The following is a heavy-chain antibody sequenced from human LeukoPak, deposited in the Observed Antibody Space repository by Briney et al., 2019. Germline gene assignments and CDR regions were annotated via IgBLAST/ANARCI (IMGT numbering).Heavy chain of an antibody. V-gene: IGHV1-69*13. J-gene: IGHJ6*02. D-gene: IGHD2-2*01. Sequence: ASVKVSCKASGGTFSSYAISWVRQAPGQGLEWMGGIIPIFGTANYAQKFQGRVTITADESTSTAYMELSSLRSEDTAVYYCAINDCSSTSCYAGGNHCYYYYGMDVWGQGTTVTVSS. CDR3: AINDCSSTSCYAGGNHCYYYYGMDV. CDR1: GGTFSSYA. CDR2: IIPIFGTA.